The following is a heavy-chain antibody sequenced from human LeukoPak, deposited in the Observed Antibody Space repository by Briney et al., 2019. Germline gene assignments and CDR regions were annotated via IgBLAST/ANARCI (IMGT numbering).Heavy chain of an antibody. CDR3: AKAGTRIALTSFFDL. Sequence: GGSLRLSCAASGFIFNDYAMNWVRQAPGKGLEWVSDISGSGSKTHYTDSVKGRFTISRDNSKNLLYLDMNSLRLEDTAVYYCAKAGTRIALTSFFDLWRKETRDAVS. V-gene: IGHV3-23*01. J-gene: IGHJ4*02. CDR1: GFIFNDYA. CDR2: ISGSGSKT.